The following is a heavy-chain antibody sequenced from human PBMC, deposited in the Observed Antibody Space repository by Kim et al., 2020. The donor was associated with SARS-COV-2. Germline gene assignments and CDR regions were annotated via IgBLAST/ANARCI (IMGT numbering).Heavy chain of an antibody. V-gene: IGHV3-33*01. D-gene: IGHD3-10*01. CDR3: ARPSSSHFDF. J-gene: IGHJ4*02. Sequence: YADSVRGRFTISRDYSENKVYLQMDSLSAGDTVVYYCARPSSSHFDFWGQGTLVSVSS.